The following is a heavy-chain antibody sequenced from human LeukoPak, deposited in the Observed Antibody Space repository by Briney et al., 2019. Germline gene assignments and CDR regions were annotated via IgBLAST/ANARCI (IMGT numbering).Heavy chain of an antibody. CDR2: ISSSSSYI. J-gene: IGHJ6*03. V-gene: IGHV3-21*01. CDR3: ARDGIAAAGTYYMDV. CDR1: GFTFSSYN. Sequence: PGGSLSLSCAASGFTFSSYNMRGVRQAPGKGVEWVSSISSSSSYIYYADSVKGRFTISSDNAKNSLYLQMNSLRGDDTAVYYCARDGIAAAGTYYMDVWGKGTTVTVSS. D-gene: IGHD6-13*01.